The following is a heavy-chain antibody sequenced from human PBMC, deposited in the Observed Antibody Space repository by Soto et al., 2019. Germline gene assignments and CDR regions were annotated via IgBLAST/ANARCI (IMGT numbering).Heavy chain of an antibody. J-gene: IGHJ5*02. Sequence: EVQLVESGGGLVKPGGSLRLSCAASGFTFSSYSMNWVRQAPGKGLEWVSSISSSSSYIYYADSVKGRFTISRDNAKNSPYLQMNSLRAEDTAVYYCARGTYCSGGSCLSDPWGQGTLVTVSS. D-gene: IGHD2-15*01. CDR2: ISSSSSYI. CDR1: GFTFSSYS. CDR3: ARGTYCSGGSCLSDP. V-gene: IGHV3-21*01.